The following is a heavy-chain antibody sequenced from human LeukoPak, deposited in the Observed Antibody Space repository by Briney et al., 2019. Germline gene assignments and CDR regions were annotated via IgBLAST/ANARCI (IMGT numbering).Heavy chain of an antibody. Sequence: ASVKVSCKASGYTFTGYYMHWVRQAPGQGLEWMGWINPNSGGTNYAQKFQGRVTMTRDTSINTAYMELNRLKFDDTAVYYCGREPMNLAPGAKETLVTVPS. V-gene: IGHV1-2*02. CDR2: INPNSGGT. CDR3: GREPMNLAP. CDR1: GYTFTGYY. D-gene: IGHD3-22*01. J-gene: IGHJ5*02.